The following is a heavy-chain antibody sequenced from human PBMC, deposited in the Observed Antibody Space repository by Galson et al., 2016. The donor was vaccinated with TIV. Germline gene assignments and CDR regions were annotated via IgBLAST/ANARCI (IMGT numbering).Heavy chain of an antibody. CDR3: ARVIGISVAGPLDQ. CDR2: ISSSGSYI. V-gene: IGHV3-21*01. CDR1: GFSFSTYG. D-gene: IGHD6-19*01. Sequence: SLRLSCAASGFSFSTYGMNWVRQAPGKGLEWVSSISSSGSYIYYADSVKGRFTVSRDKAKNSLYLDMTSLSVGDTAVYYGARVIGISVAGPLDQWGQGTQVTASS. J-gene: IGHJ4*02.